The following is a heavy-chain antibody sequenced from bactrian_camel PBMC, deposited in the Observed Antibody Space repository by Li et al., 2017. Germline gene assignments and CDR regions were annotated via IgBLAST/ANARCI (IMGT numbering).Heavy chain of an antibody. J-gene: IGHJ4*01. CDR3: AADPGPCSIGTITKRYTKY. CDR2: INSKGTT. D-gene: IGHD4*01. CDR1: GVTWRYC. V-gene: IGHV3S55*01. Sequence: VQLVESGGGSVQAGGSLRLSCALSGVTWRYCVGWFRQTPGKERENIAIINSKGTTRYADSVRGRFTISQDAAEKTTYLQMITLKPEDTAMYYCAADPGPCSIGTITKRYTKYWGQGTQVTVS.